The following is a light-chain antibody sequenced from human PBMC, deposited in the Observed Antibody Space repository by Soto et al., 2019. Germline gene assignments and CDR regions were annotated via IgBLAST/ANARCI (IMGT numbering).Light chain of an antibody. CDR2: STS. CDR1: QRVSSDS. V-gene: IGKV3-20*01. Sequence: EILMTQSRATLSVSPGERATLSCSASQRVSSDSLAWYQQQPGQAPRLLIYSTSNRATGIPDRFSGSGSGTDFTLTIRRLEPEDFALYYCQQYGRSQTFGQGTKVDIK. J-gene: IGKJ1*01. CDR3: QQYGRSQT.